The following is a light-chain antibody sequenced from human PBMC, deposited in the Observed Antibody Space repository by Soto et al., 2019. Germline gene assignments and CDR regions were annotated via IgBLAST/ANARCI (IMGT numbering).Light chain of an antibody. CDR3: QKYNTASRT. Sequence: DIQMTQSPTSLSASVGDTVTLTCRTSQGISEYLAWYQQKPGKVPKLLIYGASILQSGVPSRFSGRGSGTLFTLTIGSLQPEDFATYYCQKYNTASRTFGQGTKVDIK. V-gene: IGKV1-27*01. CDR1: QGISEY. J-gene: IGKJ1*01. CDR2: GAS.